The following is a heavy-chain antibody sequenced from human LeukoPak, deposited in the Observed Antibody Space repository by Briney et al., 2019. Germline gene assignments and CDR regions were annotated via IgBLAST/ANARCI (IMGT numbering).Heavy chain of an antibody. J-gene: IGHJ4*02. CDR2: IWYDGSNK. V-gene: IGHV3-33*06. D-gene: IGHD6-19*01. Sequence: PGRSLRLSCAASGFTFSSYGMHWVRQAPGKGLEWVAVIWYDGSNKYYADSVKGRFTISRDNSKNTLSLQMNSLRAEDTAVYYCAKKRSGWEADYWGQVTLVTVSS. CDR3: AKKRSGWEADY. CDR1: GFTFSSYG.